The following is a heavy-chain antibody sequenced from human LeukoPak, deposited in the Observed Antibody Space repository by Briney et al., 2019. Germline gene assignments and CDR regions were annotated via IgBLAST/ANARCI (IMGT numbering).Heavy chain of an antibody. D-gene: IGHD2-15*01. CDR1: GYTLTELS. Sequence: VASVKVSCKVSGYTLTELSMHWVRQAPGKGLEWMGGFDPEDGETIYAQKFQGRVTMTEDTSTDTAYMELSSLRSEDTAVYYYAAIEIYCSGGSCQTFAFDIWGQGTMVTVSS. CDR2: FDPEDGET. V-gene: IGHV1-24*01. CDR3: AAIEIYCSGGSCQTFAFDI. J-gene: IGHJ3*02.